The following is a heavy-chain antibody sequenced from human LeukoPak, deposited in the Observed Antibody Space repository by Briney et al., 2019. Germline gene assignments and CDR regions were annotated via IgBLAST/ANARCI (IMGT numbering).Heavy chain of an antibody. CDR3: AGGPYHMLTVPTWFDA. CDR1: GFTFSTYA. CDR2: IDDSGRNT. J-gene: IGHJ5*02. Sequence: PGGSLRLSCAASGFTFSTYAMHWVRQAPGKRLEYVSAIDDSGRNTHYGNFVRGRFTISRDNSKNILFLQMASLKTEDTAVYYCAGGPYHMLTVPTWFDAWGQGALVTVSS. V-gene: IGHV3-64*01. D-gene: IGHD2-8*01.